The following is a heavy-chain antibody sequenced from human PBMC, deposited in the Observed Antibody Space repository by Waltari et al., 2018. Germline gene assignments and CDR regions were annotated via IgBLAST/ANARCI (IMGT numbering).Heavy chain of an antibody. Sequence: EVQLVESGGGLVQPGGSLRLSCAASGFIFSSYSMNWVRQAPGKGLEWVACITSSSSISYADSVKGRFTISRDNAKNSLYLQLNSLRDEDTAVYYCARGLGLDTLWGRGTLVTVSS. CDR3: ARGLGLDTL. CDR1: GFIFSSYS. V-gene: IGHV3-48*02. D-gene: IGHD5-18*01. CDR2: ITSSSSI. J-gene: IGHJ4*02.